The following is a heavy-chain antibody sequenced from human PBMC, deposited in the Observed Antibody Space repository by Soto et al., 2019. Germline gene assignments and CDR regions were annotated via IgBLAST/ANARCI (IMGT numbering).Heavy chain of an antibody. V-gene: IGHV3-23*01. Sequence: PGGSLRLSCAASGLTFSSYAMSWVRQAPGKGLEWVSAISGSGGSTYYADSVKGRFTISRDNSKNTLYLQMNSLRAEDTAVYYCAKDTDTAMVSYYYYYGMDVWGQGTTVTVSS. CDR3: AKDTDTAMVSYYYYYGMDV. D-gene: IGHD5-18*01. CDR2: ISGSGGST. J-gene: IGHJ6*02. CDR1: GLTFSSYA.